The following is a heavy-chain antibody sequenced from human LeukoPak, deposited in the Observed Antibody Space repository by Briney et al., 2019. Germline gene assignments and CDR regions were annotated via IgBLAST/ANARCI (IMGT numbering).Heavy chain of an antibody. J-gene: IGHJ6*02. CDR3: AKDCGGSCYGMYV. V-gene: IGHV3-30*18. D-gene: IGHD2-15*01. CDR2: ISYDGSNK. CDR1: GFTFSSYG. Sequence: GGSLRLSCAASGFTFSSYGMHWVRQAPGKGLEWVAVISYDGSNKYYADSVKGRFTISRDNSKNTLYLQMNSLRAEDTAVYYCAKDCGGSCYGMYVWGQGTTVTVSS.